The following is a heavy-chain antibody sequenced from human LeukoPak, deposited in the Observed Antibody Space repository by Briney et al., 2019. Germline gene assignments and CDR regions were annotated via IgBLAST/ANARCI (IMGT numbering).Heavy chain of an antibody. V-gene: IGHV4-34*01. CDR1: GGSFSGYY. D-gene: IGHD2-2*01. Sequence: PSETLSLTCAVYGGSFSGYYWSWIRQPPGKGLEWIGEINHSGSTNYNPSLKSRVTISVDTSKNQFSLKLSSVTAADTAVYYCATQLHCSSTSCLSRYYYYYMDVWGKGTTVTVSS. J-gene: IGHJ6*03. CDR3: ATQLHCSSTSCLSRYYYYYMDV. CDR2: INHSGST.